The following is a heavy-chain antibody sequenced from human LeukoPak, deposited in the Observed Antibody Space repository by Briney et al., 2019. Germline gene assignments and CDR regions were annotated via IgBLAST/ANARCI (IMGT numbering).Heavy chain of an antibody. CDR2: INSDGSST. D-gene: IGHD3-22*01. J-gene: IGHJ3*02. CDR1: GFTFSSYW. V-gene: IGHV3-74*01. CDR3: ARGKGFYDSSGAASFDI. Sequence: GGSLRLSCAASGFTFSSYWMHWVRQAPGKGLVWVSRINSDGSSTSYADSVKGRFTISRDNAKNTLYLQMNSLRAEDTALYHCARGKGFYDSSGAASFDIWGQGTMVTVSS.